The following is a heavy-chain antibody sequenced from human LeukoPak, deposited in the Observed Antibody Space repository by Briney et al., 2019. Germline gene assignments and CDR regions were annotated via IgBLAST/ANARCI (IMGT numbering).Heavy chain of an antibody. CDR3: TTTAVAGLVDY. J-gene: IGHJ4*02. CDR2: IRSKANSYAT. CDR1: GFTFSGSA. V-gene: IGHV3-73*01. D-gene: IGHD6-19*01. Sequence: GGSLRLSCAASGFTFSGSAMHWVRQASRKGLEWVGRIRSKANSYATAYAASVKGRFTISRDDSKNTAYLQMNSLKTEDTAVYYCTTTAVAGLVDYWGQGTLVTVSS.